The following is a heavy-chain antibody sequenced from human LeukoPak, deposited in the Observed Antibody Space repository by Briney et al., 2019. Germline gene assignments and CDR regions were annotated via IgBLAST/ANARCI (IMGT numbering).Heavy chain of an antibody. CDR2: ISAYNGNT. Sequence: ASVKVSCKASGYTFTSYGISWVRQAPGQGLEWMGWISAYNGNTNYAQKLQGRVTMTTDTSTSTAYMELRSLRSDDTAVYYCARGGFSVVRGSIWAADYYYGMDVWGKGTTVTVSS. V-gene: IGHV1-18*04. CDR1: GYTFTSYG. CDR3: ARGGFSVVRGSIWAADYYYGMDV. D-gene: IGHD3-10*01. J-gene: IGHJ6*04.